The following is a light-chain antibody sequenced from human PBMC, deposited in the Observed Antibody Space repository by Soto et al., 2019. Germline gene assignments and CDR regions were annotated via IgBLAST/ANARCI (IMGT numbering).Light chain of an antibody. V-gene: IGKV1-5*01. CDR1: QSISSW. Sequence: DIQITQSPSTLSASVGDRVTITCRASQSISSWLAWYQQKPGKAPKLLIYDASSLESGVPSRFSGSGSGTDFTLTISGLEAEDFAVYFCQQRSTWPITFGQGTRLEI. CDR3: QQRSTWPIT. CDR2: DAS. J-gene: IGKJ5*01.